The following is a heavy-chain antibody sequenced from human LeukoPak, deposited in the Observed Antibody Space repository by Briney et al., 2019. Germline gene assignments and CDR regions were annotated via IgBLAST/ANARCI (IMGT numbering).Heavy chain of an antibody. V-gene: IGHV1-69*13. Sequence: SVKVSCKASGGTFSSYAISWVRQAPGQGLEWMGGIIPIFGTANYAQKFQGRVTITADESTSTAYMELSSLRSEDTAVYYCARDWDYASGAYDYGMGVWGQGTTVTVSS. J-gene: IGHJ6*02. CDR3: ARDWDYASGAYDYGMGV. D-gene: IGHD1-7*01. CDR1: GGTFSSYA. CDR2: IIPIFGTA.